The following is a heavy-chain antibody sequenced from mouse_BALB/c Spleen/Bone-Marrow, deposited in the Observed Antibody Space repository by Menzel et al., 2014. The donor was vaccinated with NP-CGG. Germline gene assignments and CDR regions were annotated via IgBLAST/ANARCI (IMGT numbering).Heavy chain of an antibody. CDR1: GFSLTSYD. Sequence: QVQLQQSGPGLVQPSQSLSITCTVSGFSLTSYDVHWVRQSPGKGLEWLGGIWSGGGTDYDAAFISRLNITKDNSKSQVFFKMNSLQDDDTAIYFCARKDYRYDYFDYWGQGTTLTVSS. V-gene: IGHV2-4-1*01. CDR3: ARKDYRYDYFDY. CDR2: IWSGGGT. D-gene: IGHD2-14*01. J-gene: IGHJ2*01.